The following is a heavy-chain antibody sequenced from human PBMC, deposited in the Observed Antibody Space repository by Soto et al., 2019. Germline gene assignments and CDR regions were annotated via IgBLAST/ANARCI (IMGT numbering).Heavy chain of an antibody. Sequence: QVQLQESGPGLVKPSQTLSLTCTVSGGSISSGGYYWTWIRQYPGKGLEWIGYIYYSGRTFYNPSIKSRVSISVDTSKNQFSLNLSSVTAADTAVYYCARGLSVTLFDYWGQGTLVTVSS. J-gene: IGHJ4*02. D-gene: IGHD4-17*01. CDR3: ARGLSVTLFDY. V-gene: IGHV4-31*03. CDR1: GGSISSGGYY. CDR2: IYYSGRT.